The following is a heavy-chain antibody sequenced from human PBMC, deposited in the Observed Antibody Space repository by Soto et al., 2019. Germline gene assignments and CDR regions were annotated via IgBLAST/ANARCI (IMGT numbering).Heavy chain of an antibody. D-gene: IGHD6-6*01. CDR1: GFTFSSYA. V-gene: IGHV3-30-3*01. CDR2: ISYDGSNK. J-gene: IGHJ4*02. CDR3: ARAAPRFSSSSCVDY. Sequence: QVQLVESGGGVVQPGRSLRLSCAASGFTFSSYAMHWVRQAPGKGLEWVAVISYDGSNKYYADSVKGRFIISRDNSKNTLYLQMNSLRAEDTAVYYCARAAPRFSSSSCVDYWGQGTLVTVSS.